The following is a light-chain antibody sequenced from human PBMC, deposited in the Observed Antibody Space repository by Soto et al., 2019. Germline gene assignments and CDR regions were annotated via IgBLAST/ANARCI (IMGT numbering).Light chain of an antibody. CDR1: SSDVGGNKY. J-gene: IGLJ3*02. V-gene: IGLV2-14*03. Sequence: QSALTQPASVSWSPGQSITISCTGSSSDVGGNKYVSWYQQHPGEAPKVMIYDVSSRPSGVSDRFSGSKSGNTASLTISGLQAEDEADYYCSSFTTRNTRVFGGGTKLTVL. CDR2: DVS. CDR3: SSFTTRNTRV.